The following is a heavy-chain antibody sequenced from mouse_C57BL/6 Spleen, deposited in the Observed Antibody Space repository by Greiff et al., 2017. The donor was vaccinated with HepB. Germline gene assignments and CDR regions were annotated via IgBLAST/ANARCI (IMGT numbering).Heavy chain of an antibody. CDR1: GFTFSDYY. CDR2: ISNGGGST. Sequence: EVHLVESGGGLVQPGGSLKLSCAASGFTFSDYYMYWVRQTPEKRLEWVAYISNGGGSTYYPDTVKGRFTISRDNAKNTLYLQMSRLKSEDTAMYYCARRIYSRYWYFDVWGTGTTVTVSS. J-gene: IGHJ1*03. D-gene: IGHD1-1*01. V-gene: IGHV5-12*01. CDR3: ARRIYSRYWYFDV.